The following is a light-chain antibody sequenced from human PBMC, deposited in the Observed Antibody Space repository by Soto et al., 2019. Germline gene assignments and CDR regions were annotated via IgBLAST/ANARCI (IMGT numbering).Light chain of an antibody. CDR1: QNVVSNY. J-gene: IGKJ1*01. CDR2: GAS. Sequence: EIVLTQSPCTLSFSPGERATLSCWASQNVVSNYLVWYQQKPGQAPRLLIYGASTRATGIPDRFGSRGSGTDFTLTLSRLEDDDFAVYYCQQYSFFPRTLGQGT. CDR3: QQYSFFPRT. V-gene: IGKV3-20*01.